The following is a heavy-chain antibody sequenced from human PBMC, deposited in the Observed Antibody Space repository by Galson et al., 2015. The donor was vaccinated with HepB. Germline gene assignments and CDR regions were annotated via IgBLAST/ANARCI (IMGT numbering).Heavy chain of an antibody. Sequence: RLSCAASGFIFSSHSFHWVRQTPGRGLEWLAIISNDGTDKDYTDSVKGRFTISRDNSKNALYLQMNSLGTEDSAVYYCARGTYSAGGYSFLIDSWGRGTLVTVSS. J-gene: IGHJ4*02. CDR3: ARGTYSAGGYSFLIDS. CDR1: GFIFSSHS. CDR2: ISNDGTDK. D-gene: IGHD3-22*01. V-gene: IGHV3-30*04.